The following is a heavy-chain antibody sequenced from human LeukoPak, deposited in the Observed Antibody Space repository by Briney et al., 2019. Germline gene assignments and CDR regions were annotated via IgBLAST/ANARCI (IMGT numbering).Heavy chain of an antibody. V-gene: IGHV4-61*09. CDR2: IYKSGST. CDR1: GGSISSGSYY. CDR3: ARSFLDYMDV. J-gene: IGHJ6*03. D-gene: IGHD2/OR15-2a*01. Sequence: PSQTLSLTCTVSGGSISSGSYYWNWIRQPAGKGLEWIGHIYKSGSTNYNPSLKSRVTMSLDTSKNQFSLKLRSVTAADTAVYFCARSFLDYMDVWGKGTTVTVSS.